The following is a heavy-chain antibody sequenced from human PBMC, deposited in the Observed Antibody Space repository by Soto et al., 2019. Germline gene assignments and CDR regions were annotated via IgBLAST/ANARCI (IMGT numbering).Heavy chain of an antibody. Sequence: QVQLQQWGAGLLKPSETLSLTCAVYGGSFSGYYWSWIRQPPGKGLEWIGEINHSGSTNYNPSLKSQITVSVDTSKNQFPLKLSSVTSADTAVYYCAGRQRGVRWFDPWGQGTLVTVSS. D-gene: IGHD6-13*01. CDR1: GGSFSGYY. J-gene: IGHJ5*02. CDR2: INHSGST. V-gene: IGHV4-34*01. CDR3: AGRQRGVRWFDP.